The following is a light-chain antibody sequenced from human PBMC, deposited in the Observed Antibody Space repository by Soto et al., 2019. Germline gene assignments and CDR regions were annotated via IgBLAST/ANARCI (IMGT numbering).Light chain of an antibody. V-gene: IGKV1-5*03. CDR3: QQYLSYPLT. J-gene: IGKJ4*01. CDR2: KAS. Sequence: DIQMTQSPSTLSASVGDRVTITCRASQSVSGWLAWYQQRPGKVPKLLIYKASTLERGAPSRFSGSGYGTEFTLTIITLLPDDFATYYCQQYLSYPLTFGGGTRVEI. CDR1: QSVSGW.